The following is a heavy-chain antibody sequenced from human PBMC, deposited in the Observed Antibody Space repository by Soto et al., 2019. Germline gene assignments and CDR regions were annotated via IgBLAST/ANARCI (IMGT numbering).Heavy chain of an antibody. V-gene: IGHV5-51*01. CDR1: GYSFTSYW. Sequence: PGESQKISCNGSGYSFTSYWMGWVRQMNGKGLEWMGIIYPGDSDTRYSPSFQGQVTISADKSISTAYLQWSSLKASDTAIYYCARTAAAGKYYYGVDVWGQGTTVTVSS. J-gene: IGHJ6*02. D-gene: IGHD6-13*01. CDR3: ARTAAAGKYYYGVDV. CDR2: IYPGDSDT.